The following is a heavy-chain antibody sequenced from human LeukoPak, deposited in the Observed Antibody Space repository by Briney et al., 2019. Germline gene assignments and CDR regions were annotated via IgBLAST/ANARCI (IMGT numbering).Heavy chain of an antibody. CDR2: ISSSTSTL. D-gene: IGHD2-2*01. J-gene: IGHJ4*02. CDR3: AKEGVLVVPAAMMDY. CDR1: GFTFRSYE. Sequence: PGGSLRLSCAASGFTFRSYEMNWVRQAPGEGLEWVSYISSSTSTLYYADSVKGRFTISRDNAKNSLYLQMNSLRAEDTAVYYCAKEGVLVVPAAMMDYWGQGTLVTVSS. V-gene: IGHV3-48*03.